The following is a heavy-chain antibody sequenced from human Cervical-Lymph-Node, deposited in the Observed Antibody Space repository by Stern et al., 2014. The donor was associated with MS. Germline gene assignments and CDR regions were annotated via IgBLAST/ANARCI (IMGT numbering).Heavy chain of an antibody. D-gene: IGHD5-18*01. Sequence: VQLVQSGAEVKKPGESLKISCKGSGYSFATYWIGWVGQMPGKGLEWMGIISPGGSDPRYSPSFQGQVTISAYKSISTAYLHWSSLKASDTAMYYCARPGDDTAKYGLDVWGQGTTVTVSS. CDR2: ISPGGSDP. CDR3: ARPGDDTAKYGLDV. CDR1: GYSFATYW. V-gene: IGHV5-51*03. J-gene: IGHJ6*02.